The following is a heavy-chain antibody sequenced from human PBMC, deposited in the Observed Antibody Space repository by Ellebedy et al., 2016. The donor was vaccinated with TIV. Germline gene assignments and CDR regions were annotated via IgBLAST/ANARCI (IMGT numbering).Heavy chain of an antibody. CDR1: GFTFSSYA. CDR2: ISGRGGST. D-gene: IGHD3-10*01. Sequence: GESLKISCAASGFTFSSYAMSWVRQAPGKGLEWVSGISGRGGSTYYADSVKGRFTISRDNSKNTLYLQMNSLRAEDTAVYYWAKDTWFGESDYWGQGTLVTVSS. CDR3: AKDTWFGESDY. V-gene: IGHV3-23*01. J-gene: IGHJ4*02.